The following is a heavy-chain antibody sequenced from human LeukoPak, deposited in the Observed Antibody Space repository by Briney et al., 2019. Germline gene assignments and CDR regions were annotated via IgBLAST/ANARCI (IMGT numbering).Heavy chain of an antibody. D-gene: IGHD1-26*01. CDR1: GYTFTNYA. J-gene: IGHJ3*02. CDR3: ARTGSHTREAFDI. V-gene: IGHV7-4-1*02. CDR2: INTNTGNP. Sequence: ASVKVSCKASGYTFTNYAMNWVRQAPGQGLEWMGWINTNTGNPTHAQGFTGRLVFSLDTSVSTAYLQISSLKAEDTAVYYCARTGSHTREAFDIWGQGTMVTVSS.